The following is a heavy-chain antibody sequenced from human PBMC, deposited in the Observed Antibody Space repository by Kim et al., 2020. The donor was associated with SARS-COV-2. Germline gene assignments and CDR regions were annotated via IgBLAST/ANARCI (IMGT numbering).Heavy chain of an antibody. CDR2: IIPIFGTA. CDR3: ARDLYYYGSGSDGHYYYYGMDV. V-gene: IGHV1-69*06. CDR1: GGTFSSYA. D-gene: IGHD3-10*01. Sequence: SVKVSCKASGGTFSSYAISWVRQAPGQGLEWMGGIIPIFGTANYAQKFQGRVTITADKSTSTAYMELSSLRSEDTAVYYCARDLYYYGSGSDGHYYYYGMDVWGQGTTVTVSS. J-gene: IGHJ6*02.